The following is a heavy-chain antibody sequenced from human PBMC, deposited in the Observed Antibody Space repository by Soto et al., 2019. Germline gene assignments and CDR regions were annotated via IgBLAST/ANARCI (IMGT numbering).Heavy chain of an antibody. CDR1: GFTFSSYA. V-gene: IGHV3-30-3*01. J-gene: IGHJ6*02. D-gene: IGHD6-6*01. CDR3: ARDTSSLPYYYYGMDV. Sequence: QPGGSLRLSCAASGFTFSSYAMHWVRQAPGKGLEWVAVISYDGSNKYYADSVKGRFTISRDNSKNTLYLQMNSLRAEDTAVYYCARDTSSLPYYYYGMDVWGQGTTVTVSS. CDR2: ISYDGSNK.